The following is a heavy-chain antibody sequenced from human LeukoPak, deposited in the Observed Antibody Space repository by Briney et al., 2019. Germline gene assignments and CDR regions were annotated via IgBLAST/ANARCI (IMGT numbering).Heavy chain of an antibody. Sequence: PGGSLRLSCAASGFTFSSYAMHWVRQAPGKGLEWVAVISYDGSNKYYADSVKGGFTISRDNSKNTLYLQMNSLRAEDTAVYYCARDRCSSTSFFLNGGYYFDYWGQGTLVTVSS. CDR2: ISYDGSNK. CDR3: ARDRCSSTSFFLNGGYYFDY. V-gene: IGHV3-30-3*01. CDR1: GFTFSSYA. J-gene: IGHJ4*02. D-gene: IGHD2-2*01.